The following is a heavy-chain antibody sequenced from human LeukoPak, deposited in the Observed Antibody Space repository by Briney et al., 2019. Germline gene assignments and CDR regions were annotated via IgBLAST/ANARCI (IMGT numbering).Heavy chain of an antibody. V-gene: IGHV1-18*04. CDR1: GYTFTSYG. D-gene: IGHD2-15*01. CDR2: ISAYNGNT. Sequence: GASVKVSCKASGYTFTSYGISWVRQAPGQGLEWMGWISAYNGNTNYAQKLQGRVTMTTDTSTSTAYMELRSLRSDDTAVYYCAREYCSGGICYSLDYWGQGTLVTVSS. J-gene: IGHJ4*02. CDR3: AREYCSGGICYSLDY.